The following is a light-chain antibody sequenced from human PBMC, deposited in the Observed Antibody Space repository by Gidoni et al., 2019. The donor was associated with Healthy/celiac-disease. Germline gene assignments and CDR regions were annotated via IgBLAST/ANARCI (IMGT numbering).Light chain of an antibody. CDR2: AAS. CDR3: QQLNSYPLT. Sequence: DIQLTQSPPFLSASVGDTVSITCRASQGISNYLAWYQQKEGKAAKLLIYAASTLQGGVPPRFSGTGSGTEFTLTVFNLQPEDFATYYCQQLNSYPLTFGGGTTVEIK. V-gene: IGKV1-9*01. J-gene: IGKJ4*01. CDR1: QGISNY.